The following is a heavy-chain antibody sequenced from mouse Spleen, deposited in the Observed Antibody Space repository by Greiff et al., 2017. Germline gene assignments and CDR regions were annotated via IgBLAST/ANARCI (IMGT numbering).Heavy chain of an antibody. J-gene: IGHJ2*01. CDR2: IRNKANGYTT. CDR1: GFTFTDYY. Sequence: EVKLVESGGGLVQPGGSLSLSCAASGFTFTDYYMSWVRQPPGKALEWLGFIRNKANGYTTEYSASVKGRFTISRDNSQSILYLQMNALRAEDSATYYCARYLTDSYYFDYWGQGTTLTVSS. CDR3: ARYLTDSYYFDY. D-gene: IGHD4-1*01. V-gene: IGHV7-3*01.